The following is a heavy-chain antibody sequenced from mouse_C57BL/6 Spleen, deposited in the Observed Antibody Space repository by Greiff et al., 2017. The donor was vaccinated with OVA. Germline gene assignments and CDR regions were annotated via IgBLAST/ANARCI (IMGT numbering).Heavy chain of an antibody. CDR2: ILPGSGST. CDR1: GYTFTGYW. CDR3: ARTDGYYVAGFAY. D-gene: IGHD2-3*01. J-gene: IGHJ3*01. V-gene: IGHV1-9*01. Sequence: QVQLQQSGAELMKPGASVKLSCKATGYTFTGYWIEWVKQSPGHGLEWIGEILPGSGSTNYNEKFKGKSTFTADTSSNTAYMQLSSLATEDSDIYDSARTDGYYVAGFAYWGQGTLVTVSA.